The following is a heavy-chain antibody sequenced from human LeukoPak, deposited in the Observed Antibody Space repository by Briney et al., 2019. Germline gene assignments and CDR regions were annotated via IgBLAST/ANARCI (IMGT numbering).Heavy chain of an antibody. CDR2: FDPEDGET. CDR3: ARVGSCSGGGCSPFDY. Sequence: EASVKVSCKVSGYTLTELSMHWVRQAPGKGLEWMGGFDPEDGETIYAQKFQGRVTMTEDTSTDTAYMELSSLRSEDTAVYYCARVGSCSGGGCSPFDYWGQGTLVTVSS. V-gene: IGHV1-24*01. J-gene: IGHJ4*02. D-gene: IGHD2-15*01. CDR1: GYTLTELS.